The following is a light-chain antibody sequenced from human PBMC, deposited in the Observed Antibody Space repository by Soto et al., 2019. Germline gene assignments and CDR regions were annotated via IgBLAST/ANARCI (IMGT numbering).Light chain of an antibody. J-gene: IGLJ2*01. CDR2: SDN. V-gene: IGLV1-44*01. CDR3: AAWDVSLVV. Sequence: QLVLTQPPSASGTPGQRVTISCSGSSSNIGTNTVIWYQQLPGAAPKLLIYSDNKRPSGVPDRFSGSKSGTSASLAISGLQSEDEADYFCAAWDVSLVVFGGGTKVTVL. CDR1: SSNIGTNT.